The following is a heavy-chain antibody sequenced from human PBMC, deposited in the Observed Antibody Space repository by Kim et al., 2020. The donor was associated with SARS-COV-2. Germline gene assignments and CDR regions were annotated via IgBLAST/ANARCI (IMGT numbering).Heavy chain of an antibody. CDR3: ARVPGG. D-gene: IGHD2-2*01. CDR1: GFTFSSFA. CDR2: ISYDGSNK. Sequence: GGSLRLSCAASGFTFSSFAMHWVRQAPGKGLEWVAVISYDGSNKYYADSVKGRFTISRDNSKNTLYLQVNSLRTEDTAVYYCARVPGGGGQGTLATVSS. J-gene: IGHJ4*02. V-gene: IGHV3-30*04.